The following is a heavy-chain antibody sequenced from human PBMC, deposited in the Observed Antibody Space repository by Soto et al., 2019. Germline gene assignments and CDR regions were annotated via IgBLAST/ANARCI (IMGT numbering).Heavy chain of an antibody. CDR1: GYDFTAYD. D-gene: IGHD6-13*01. Sequence: ASVKVSCKASGYDFTAYDINWVRQASGQGLEWMGWMNPINGATGTARRFQGRVSMTRDTATGTAYLELTSLRSDDTAVYYCGRGPSPRAPAGGTPYYYAMDVWG. V-gene: IGHV1-8*02. CDR2: MNPINGAT. J-gene: IGHJ6*02. CDR3: GRGPSPRAPAGGTPYYYAMDV.